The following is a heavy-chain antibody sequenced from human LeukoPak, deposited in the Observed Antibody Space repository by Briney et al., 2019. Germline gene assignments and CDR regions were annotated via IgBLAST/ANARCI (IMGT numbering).Heavy chain of an antibody. Sequence: PSETLSLTCTVPGGSISSYYWSWIRQPPGKGLEWIGYIYTSGSTNYNPSLKSRVTISVDTSKNQFSLKLSSVTAADTAVYYCARHITIFGVLIVAFDFWGQGTMVTVSS. D-gene: IGHD3-3*01. V-gene: IGHV4-4*09. J-gene: IGHJ3*01. CDR1: GGSISSYY. CDR2: IYTSGST. CDR3: ARHITIFGVLIVAFDF.